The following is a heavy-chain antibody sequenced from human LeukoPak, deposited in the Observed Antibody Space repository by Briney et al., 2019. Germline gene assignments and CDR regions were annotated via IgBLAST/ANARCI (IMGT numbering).Heavy chain of an antibody. CDR2: INYSGST. V-gene: IGHV4-59*01. J-gene: IGHJ6*03. Sequence: SETLSLTCTVSGGSSSSYYWSWIRQPPGKGLEWIGNINYSGSTNYKPSLKSRVTISVDTSKNQFSLKLSSVTAADTAVYYCARGIAYGSTYYYYYMDVWGKGTTVTIS. CDR1: GGSSSSYY. D-gene: IGHD3-10*01. CDR3: ARGIAYGSTYYYYYMDV.